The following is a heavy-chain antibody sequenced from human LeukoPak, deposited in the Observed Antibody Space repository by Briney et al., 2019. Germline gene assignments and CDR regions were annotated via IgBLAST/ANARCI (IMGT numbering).Heavy chain of an antibody. J-gene: IGHJ3*01. CDR3: ARKGCGSGRCHDASDV. D-gene: IGHD2-15*01. CDR1: GFTSSSYW. CDR2: IKQDGSEK. Sequence: GGSLRLSCEVSGFTSSSYWMSRLRQAPGKGLEWVANIKQDGSEKYYVDSVKGRFSISRDNAKNSLYLQMNSLRVEDTAVYYCARKGCGSGRCHDASDVWGQGTMVTVSS. V-gene: IGHV3-7*05.